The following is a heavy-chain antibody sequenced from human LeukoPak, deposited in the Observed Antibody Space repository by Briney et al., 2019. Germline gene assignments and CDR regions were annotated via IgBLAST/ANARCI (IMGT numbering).Heavy chain of an antibody. J-gene: IGHJ4*02. CDR3: ARQEDIVVVPAAIIY. D-gene: IGHD2-2*01. CDR2: INPNSGGT. V-gene: IGHV1-2*02. CDR1: GYTFTDYY. Sequence: GASVKVSCKASGYTFTDYYMHWVRQAPGQGLEWMGWINPNSGGTNYAQKFQGRVIMTRDTSISTAYMELSSLRSEDTAVYYCARQEDIVVVPAAIIYWGQGTLITVSS.